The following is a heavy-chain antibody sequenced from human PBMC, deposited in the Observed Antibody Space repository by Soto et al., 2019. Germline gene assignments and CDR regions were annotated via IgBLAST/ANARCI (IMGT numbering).Heavy chain of an antibody. V-gene: IGHV3-33*01. Sequence: GESLKISCAASGFTFSSYGMHWVRQAPGKGLEWVAVIWYDGSNKYYADSVKGRFTISRDNSKNTRYLQMNSLRAEDTAVYYCAREMPSIAVAGNIDYWGQGTLVTVSS. CDR3: AREMPSIAVAGNIDY. CDR2: IWYDGSNK. D-gene: IGHD6-19*01. CDR1: GFTFSSYG. J-gene: IGHJ4*02.